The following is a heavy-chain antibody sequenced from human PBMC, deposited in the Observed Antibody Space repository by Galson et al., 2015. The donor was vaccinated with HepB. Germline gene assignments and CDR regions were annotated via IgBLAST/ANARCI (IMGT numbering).Heavy chain of an antibody. J-gene: IGHJ4*02. Sequence: SLRLSCAASGFTFSSYAMSWVRQAPGKGLEWVSAISGSGGSTYYADSVKGRFTISRDNSKNTLYLQMNSLRAEDTAVYYCAKRSVREWEPTGYFDYWGQGTLVTVSS. D-gene: IGHD1-26*01. CDR1: GFTFSSYA. CDR2: ISGSGGST. V-gene: IGHV3-23*01. CDR3: AKRSVREWEPTGYFDY.